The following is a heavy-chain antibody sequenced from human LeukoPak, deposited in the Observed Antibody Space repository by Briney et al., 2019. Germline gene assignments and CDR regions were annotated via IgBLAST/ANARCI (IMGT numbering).Heavy chain of an antibody. Sequence: SETLSLTCAVYGGSFSGYYWSWIRQPPGKGLEWIGEINHSGSTNYNPSLKSRVTISVDTSKNQFSLKLSSVTAADTAVYYCARGRWALGYYYYGMDVGGQGTTVTVSS. V-gene: IGHV4-34*01. CDR2: INHSGST. CDR3: ARGRWALGYYYYGMDV. J-gene: IGHJ6*02. D-gene: IGHD5-24*01. CDR1: GGSFSGYY.